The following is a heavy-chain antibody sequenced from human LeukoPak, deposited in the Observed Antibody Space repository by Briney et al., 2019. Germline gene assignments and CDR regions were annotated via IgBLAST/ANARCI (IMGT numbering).Heavy chain of an antibody. D-gene: IGHD2-2*01. CDR3: AREGESVVVPAAYDY. CDR1: GYTFTGYY. J-gene: IGHJ4*02. Sequence: ASVTVSFKASGYTFTGYYMHWVRQAPGQGREWMGWINPNSGGTNYAQKFQGRVTMTRDTSISTAYMELSRLRSDDTAVYYCAREGESVVVPAAYDYWGQGTLVTVSS. CDR2: INPNSGGT. V-gene: IGHV1-2*02.